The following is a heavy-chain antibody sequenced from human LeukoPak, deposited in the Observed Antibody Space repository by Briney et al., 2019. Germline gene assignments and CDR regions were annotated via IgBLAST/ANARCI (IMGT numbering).Heavy chain of an antibody. J-gene: IGHJ4*02. CDR3: ARADTIFGVGGD. CDR1: GGSISSGDYY. CDR2: IYYSGST. D-gene: IGHD3-3*01. Sequence: SETLSLTCTVSGGSISSGDYYWSWIRQPPGKGLEWIGYIYYSGSTYYNPSLKSRVTISVDTSKNQFSLKLSSVTAADTAVHYCARADTIFGVGGDWGQGTLVTVSS. V-gene: IGHV4-30-4*08.